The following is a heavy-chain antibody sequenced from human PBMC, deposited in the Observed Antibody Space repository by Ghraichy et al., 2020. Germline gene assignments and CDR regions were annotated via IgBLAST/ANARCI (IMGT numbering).Heavy chain of an antibody. V-gene: IGHV1-2*02. CDR1: GYTFTGYY. CDR3: ARAGRRSGSQKNWFDP. D-gene: IGHD3-10*01. CDR2: INPNSGGT. J-gene: IGHJ5*02. Sequence: ASVKVSCKASGYTFTGYYMHWVRQAPGQGLEWMGWINPNSGGTNYAQKFQGRVTMTRDTSISTAYMELSRLRSDDTAVYYCARAGRRSGSQKNWFDPWGQGTLVTVSS.